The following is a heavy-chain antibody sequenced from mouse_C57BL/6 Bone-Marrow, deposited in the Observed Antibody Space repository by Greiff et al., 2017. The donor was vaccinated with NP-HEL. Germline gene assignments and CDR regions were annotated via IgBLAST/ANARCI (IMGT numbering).Heavy chain of an antibody. V-gene: IGHV2-2*01. D-gene: IGHD2-1*01. CDR3: ARKGDGNYAWFAY. Sequence: VQLQQSGPGLVQPSQSLSITCTVSGFSLPSYGVHWVRQSPGKGLEWLGVIWSGGSTDYNAAFISKLSISKDNSKSQVFFKMNSLQADDTAIYYCARKGDGNYAWFAYWGQGTLVTVSA. CDR2: IWSGGST. CDR1: GFSLPSYG. J-gene: IGHJ3*01.